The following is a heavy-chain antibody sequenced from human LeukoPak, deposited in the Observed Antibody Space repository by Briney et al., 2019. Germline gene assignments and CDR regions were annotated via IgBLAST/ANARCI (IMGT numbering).Heavy chain of an antibody. CDR2: INPSGGGR. CDR1: GYTFTYYY. Sequence: ASVNVSCKASGYTFTYYYMFWMREPPGQGHEWMGIINPSGGGRSNAQKFKGKVTMNRDTSTSTVYMELSSLRSEDAAVYYCARSPSMTINLDYWGQGTRVTVSS. D-gene: IGHD2/OR15-2a*01. V-gene: IGHV1-46*03. CDR3: ARSPSMTINLDY. J-gene: IGHJ4*02.